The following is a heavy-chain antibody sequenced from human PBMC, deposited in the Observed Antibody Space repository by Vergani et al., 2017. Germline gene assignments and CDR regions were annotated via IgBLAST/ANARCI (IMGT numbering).Heavy chain of an antibody. D-gene: IGHD5-18*01. CDR2: ISASGAPT. CDR3: ARAQQLWVRSLGY. V-gene: IGHV3-9*01. J-gene: IGHJ4*02. Sequence: EVQLVESGGGLVQPGRSLRLSCAASGFTFDDYAMHWVRQAPGKGLEWVSGISASGAPTYYADSVKGRFTISRDNAKNSLYLQMNSLRAEDTAVYYCARAQQLWVRSLGYWGQGTLVTVSS. CDR1: GFTFDDYA.